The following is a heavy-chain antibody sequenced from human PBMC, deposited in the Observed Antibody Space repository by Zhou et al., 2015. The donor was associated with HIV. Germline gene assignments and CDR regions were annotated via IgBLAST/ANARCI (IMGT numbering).Heavy chain of an antibody. CDR2: IIPLFGAS. Sequence: QVQLVQSGAEVKKPGSSVKVSCKASGGTFNSYEFSWVRQAPGQGLEWMGGIIPLFGASDYAQKFQGRVTISADKSTSTVYMELRRLTSEDTGVYYCARDRDYDSSGYYGYWGQGTLVTVSS. CDR1: GGTFNSYE. CDR3: ARDRDYDSSGYYGY. J-gene: IGHJ4*02. V-gene: IGHV1-69*06. D-gene: IGHD3-22*01.